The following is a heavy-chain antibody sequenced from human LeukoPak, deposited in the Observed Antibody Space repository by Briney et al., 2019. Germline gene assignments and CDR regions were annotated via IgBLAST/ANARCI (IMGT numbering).Heavy chain of an antibody. V-gene: IGHV1-24*01. CDR1: GYTLTELS. Sequence: ASVKVSCKVSGYTLTELSMHWVRQAPGKGLEWMGGFDPEDGETIYAQKFQGGVTMTEDTSTDTAYMELSSLRSEDTAVYYCATDRPQRGNDYYYYGMDVWGKGTTVTVSS. CDR2: FDPEDGET. D-gene: IGHD1-1*01. J-gene: IGHJ6*04. CDR3: ATDRPQRGNDYYYYGMDV.